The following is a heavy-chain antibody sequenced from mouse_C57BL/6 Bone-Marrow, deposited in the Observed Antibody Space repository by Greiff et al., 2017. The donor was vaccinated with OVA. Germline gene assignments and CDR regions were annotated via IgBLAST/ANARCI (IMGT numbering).Heavy chain of an antibody. CDR1: GYTFTSYG. D-gene: IGHD2-10*01. Sequence: VKLMESGAELARPGASVKLSCKASGYTFTSYGISWVKQRTGQGLEWIGEIYPRSGNTYYNEKFKGKATLTADKSSSTAYMELRSLTSEDSAVYFCAIALLFYAMDYWGQGTSVTVSS. V-gene: IGHV1-81*01. CDR2: IYPRSGNT. J-gene: IGHJ4*01. CDR3: AIALLFYAMDY.